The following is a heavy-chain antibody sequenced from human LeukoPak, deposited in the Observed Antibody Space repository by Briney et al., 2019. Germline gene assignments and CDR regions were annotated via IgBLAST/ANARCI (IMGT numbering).Heavy chain of an antibody. CDR2: INHSGST. Sequence: SETLSLTCAVYGGSFSGYYWSWIRQPPGKGLEWIGEINHSGSTNYNPSLKSRVTISVDTSKNQFSLKLSSVTAADTAVYYCARGPYDSSGYYSGLDYWGQGTLVTVSS. CDR3: ARGPYDSSGYYSGLDY. J-gene: IGHJ4*02. CDR1: GGSFSGYY. D-gene: IGHD3-22*01. V-gene: IGHV4-34*01.